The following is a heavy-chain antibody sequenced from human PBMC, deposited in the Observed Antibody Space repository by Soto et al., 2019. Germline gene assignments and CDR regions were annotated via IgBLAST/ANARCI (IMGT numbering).Heavy chain of an antibody. Sequence: GSLRLSCAASGFTFSSYGMHWVRQAPGKGLEWVAVIWYDGSNKYYADSVKGRFTISRDNSKNTLYLQMNSLRAEDTAVYYCARDFGDYGGNYYGMDVWGQGTTVTVSS. CDR2: IWYDGSNK. V-gene: IGHV3-33*01. J-gene: IGHJ6*02. D-gene: IGHD4-17*01. CDR3: ARDFGDYGGNYYGMDV. CDR1: GFTFSSYG.